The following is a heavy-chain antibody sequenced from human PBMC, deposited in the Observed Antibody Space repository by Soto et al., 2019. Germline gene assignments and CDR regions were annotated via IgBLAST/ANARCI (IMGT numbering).Heavy chain of an antibody. V-gene: IGHV3-23*01. Sequence: RRLSFAASGFTFSNYSMSWVPHAPGKGLEWVSGISGSGGNTYYADSGKGRFTVSRDNYKNTLYLQMSSLRAEDTAMYYCARNPGYCSSNRCYFYCDFLGQWTQVIASS. CDR1: GFTFSNYS. CDR3: ARNPGYCSSNRCYFYCDF. CDR2: ISGSGGNT. D-gene: IGHD2-2*01. J-gene: IGHJ4*02.